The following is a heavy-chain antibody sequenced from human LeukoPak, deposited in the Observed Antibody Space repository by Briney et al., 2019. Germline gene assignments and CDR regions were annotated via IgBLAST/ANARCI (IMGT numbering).Heavy chain of an antibody. CDR3: AREEDTQWLVRYFDY. CDR1: GGSISSSNW. V-gene: IGHV4-4*02. D-gene: IGHD6-19*01. CDR2: IYHSGST. J-gene: IGHJ4*02. Sequence: SGTLSLTCAVSGGSISSSNWWSWVRQPPGKGLEWIGEIYHSGSTNYNPSLKSRVTISVDKSKNQFSLKLSSVTAADTAVYYCAREEDTQWLVRYFDYWGQGTLVTVSS.